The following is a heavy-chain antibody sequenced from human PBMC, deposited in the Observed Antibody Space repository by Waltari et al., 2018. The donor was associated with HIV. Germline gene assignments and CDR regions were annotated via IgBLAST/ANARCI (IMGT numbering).Heavy chain of an antibody. V-gene: IGHV1-69*01. CDR3: ARDKEDGYYYGSGSYRLDP. Sequence: QVQLVQSGAEVKKPGSSVKVSCKASGGTFSSYAISWVRQAPGQGLEWMGGIIPIFGTANYAQKFQGRVTITADESTSTAYMELSSLRSEDTAVYYCARDKEDGYYYGSGSYRLDPWGQGTLVTVSS. CDR1: GGTFSSYA. D-gene: IGHD3-10*01. J-gene: IGHJ5*02. CDR2: IIPIFGTA.